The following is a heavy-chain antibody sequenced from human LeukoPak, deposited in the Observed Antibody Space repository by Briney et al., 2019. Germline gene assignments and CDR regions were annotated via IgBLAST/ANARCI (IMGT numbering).Heavy chain of an antibody. Sequence: SETLSLTCSVSGGSISSTYWSWIRQPAGKGLEWIGRIFISGSTNYNPSLKSRVTMSIDTSKKQVSLKLTSVAVADTAVYYCARGPQVSTSTPLEFRGQGTLVTVSS. J-gene: IGHJ4*02. CDR2: IFISGST. V-gene: IGHV4-4*07. CDR3: ARGPQVSTSTPLEF. D-gene: IGHD5/OR15-5a*01. CDR1: GGSISSTY.